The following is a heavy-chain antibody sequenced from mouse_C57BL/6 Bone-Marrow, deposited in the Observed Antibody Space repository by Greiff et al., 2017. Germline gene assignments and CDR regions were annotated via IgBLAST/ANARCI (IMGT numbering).Heavy chain of an antibody. V-gene: IGHV1-15*01. Sequence: QVQLQQSGAELVRPGASVTLSCTASGYPFTDYEMHWVQQTPVHGLEWIGAIDPETGGTAYNQKFKGTAILTADKSSSTAYMELRSLTSEDSAVYYCTRRRGVYYGSSYYAMDYWGQGTSVTVSS. D-gene: IGHD1-1*01. CDR2: IDPETGGT. J-gene: IGHJ4*01. CDR1: GYPFTDYE. CDR3: TRRRGVYYGSSYYAMDY.